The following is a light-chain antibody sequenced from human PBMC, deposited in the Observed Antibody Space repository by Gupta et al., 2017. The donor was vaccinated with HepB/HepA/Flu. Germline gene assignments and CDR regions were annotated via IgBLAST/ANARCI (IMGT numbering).Light chain of an antibody. Sequence: DIVMTQSPLSLPVTPGEPASISCRSSQSILHSNGYNYLDWYLQKPGQSPQLLIYLGSNRASGVPDRFSGSGSGTDFTLKISRVEAEDVGVYYCMRALQTPWTFGQGTKVEIK. CDR2: LGS. J-gene: IGKJ1*01. CDR3: MRALQTPWT. CDR1: QSILHSNGYNY. V-gene: IGKV2-28*01.